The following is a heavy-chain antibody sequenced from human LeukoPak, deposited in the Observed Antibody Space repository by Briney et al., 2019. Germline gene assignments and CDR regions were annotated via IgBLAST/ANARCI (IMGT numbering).Heavy chain of an antibody. CDR1: GGSISSGGYY. J-gene: IGHJ6*03. CDR3: ARGRWGTLSYMDV. V-gene: IGHV4-31*03. Sequence: KPSQTLSLTCTVSGGSISSGGYYWSWIRQHPGKGLEWIGYIYYSGSTYYNPSLKSRVTISVDTSKNQFSLKLSSVTAADTAVYYCARGRWGTLSYMDVWGKGTTVTVSS. D-gene: IGHD3-16*01. CDR2: IYYSGST.